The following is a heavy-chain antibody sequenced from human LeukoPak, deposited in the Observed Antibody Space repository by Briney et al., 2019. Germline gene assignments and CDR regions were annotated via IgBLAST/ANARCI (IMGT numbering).Heavy chain of an antibody. CDR2: ICYSGNT. CDR1: TDSINANC. Sequence: PSETLSLTCTVSTDSINANCWTCNRPPPGQGLEWNGHICYSGNTNQNRSFKSRHIISLDTSMKQFSLKLIAVTAADTPVYYCARQYRASSTDWLDPWGQGMLVTVSA. V-gene: IGHV4-59*08. J-gene: IGHJ5*02. D-gene: IGHD1-14*01. CDR3: ARQYRASSTDWLDP.